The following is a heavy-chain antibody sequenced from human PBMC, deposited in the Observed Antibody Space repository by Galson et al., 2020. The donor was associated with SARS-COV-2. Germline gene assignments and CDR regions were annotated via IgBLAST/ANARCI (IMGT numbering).Heavy chain of an antibody. D-gene: IGHD3-10*01. CDR2: ISGGGDFT. V-gene: IGHV3-23*01. CDR3: AKGGDYDS. CDR1: GFTFSSSA. Sequence: GESLKISCVASGFTFSSSAMSWVRQAPGKGLEWVFAISGGGDFTYSADSVKGRFTISRDISKKTLYLQMSSLRAEDTAVYYCAKGGDYDSWGQGTLVTVSS. J-gene: IGHJ4*02.